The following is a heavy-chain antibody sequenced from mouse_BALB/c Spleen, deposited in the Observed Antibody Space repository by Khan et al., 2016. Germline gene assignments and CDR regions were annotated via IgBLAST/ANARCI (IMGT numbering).Heavy chain of an antibody. CDR1: GFTFSDYY. V-gene: IGHV5-12*02. J-gene: IGHJ3*01. Sequence: EVELVESGGGLVQPGGSLKLSCATSGFTFSDYYMYWVRQTPEKRLEWVAYISNGGGSTYYPDTVKGRFTISRDNAKNTLYLQMSRLKSEDTALYYCARHYVCSFSYWGQGTLVTVSA. CDR2: ISNGGGST. CDR3: ARHYVCSFSY. D-gene: IGHD1-1*01.